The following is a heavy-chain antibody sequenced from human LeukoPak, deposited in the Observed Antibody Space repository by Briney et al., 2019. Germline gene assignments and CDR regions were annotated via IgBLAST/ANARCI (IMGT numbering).Heavy chain of an antibody. CDR2: IYYSGST. J-gene: IGHJ6*03. D-gene: IGHD5-12*01. V-gene: IGHV4-59*01. CDR1: GGSISSYY. Sequence: PSETLSLTCTVSGGSISSYYWSWIRQPPGKGLEWIGYIYYSGSTNYNPSLKSRVTISVDTSKNQFSLKLSSVTAADTAVHFCARVWLRDYMDVWGKGTTVSVSS. CDR3: ARVWLRDYMDV.